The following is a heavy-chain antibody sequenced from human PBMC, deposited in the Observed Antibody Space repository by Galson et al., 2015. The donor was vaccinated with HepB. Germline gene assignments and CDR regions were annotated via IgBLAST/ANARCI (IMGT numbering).Heavy chain of an antibody. CDR3: AKGGLNYYDPSAYYSAGNYFDP. D-gene: IGHD3-22*01. V-gene: IGHV3-23*01. Sequence: SLRLSCAASGFNFSNYAMSWVRQAPGKGLEWVSVIGGSDESTYYAASVRGRFAISRDNSKNTAYLQMSSLRVEDTALYYCAKGGLNYYDPSAYYSAGNYFDPWGQGTLVTVSS. CDR1: GFNFSNYA. CDR2: IGGSDEST. J-gene: IGHJ5*02.